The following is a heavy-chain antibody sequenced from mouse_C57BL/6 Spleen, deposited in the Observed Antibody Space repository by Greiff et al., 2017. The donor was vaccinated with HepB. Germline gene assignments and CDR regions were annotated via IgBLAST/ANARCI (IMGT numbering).Heavy chain of an antibody. CDR1: GYTFTSYW. CDR2: IDPSDSYT. J-gene: IGHJ2*01. D-gene: IGHD1-1*01. CDR3: ARPYYYGSSYYFDY. V-gene: IGHV1-69*01. Sequence: QVQLQQPGAELVMPGASVKLSCKASGYTFTSYWMHWVKQRPGQGLEWIGEIDPSDSYTNYNQKFKGKSTWTVDKSSSTAYMQLSSLTSEDSAVYYCARPYYYGSSYYFDYWGQGTTLTVSS.